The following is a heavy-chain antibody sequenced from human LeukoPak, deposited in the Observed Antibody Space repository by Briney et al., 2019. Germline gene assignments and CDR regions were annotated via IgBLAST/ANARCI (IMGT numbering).Heavy chain of an antibody. CDR1: GYTLTELS. Sequence: ASVKVSCKVSGYTLTELSMHWARQAPGQGLEWMGIINPSGGSTSFAQRFQGRVTMTRDTSTSTVYMELSSLRSEDTAVYYCARDFGYGPDAFDIWGQGTMVTVSS. V-gene: IGHV1-46*01. D-gene: IGHD5-18*01. J-gene: IGHJ3*02. CDR2: INPSGGST. CDR3: ARDFGYGPDAFDI.